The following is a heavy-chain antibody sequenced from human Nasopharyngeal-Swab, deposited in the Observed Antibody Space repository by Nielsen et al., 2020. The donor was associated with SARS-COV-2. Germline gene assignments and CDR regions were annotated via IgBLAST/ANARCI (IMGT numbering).Heavy chain of an antibody. CDR3: ARDVLVRGVIAHFYDYGMDV. Sequence: GGSLRLSCAASGFTFSSYSMNWVRQAPGKGLEWVSYISSTRSTKYYTDSVKGRFTISRDNVKNSLYLQMNSLRDEDTAVYYCARDVLVRGVIAHFYDYGMDVWGQGTTVTVSS. CDR2: ISSTRSTK. D-gene: IGHD3-10*01. J-gene: IGHJ6*02. CDR1: GFTFSSYS. V-gene: IGHV3-48*02.